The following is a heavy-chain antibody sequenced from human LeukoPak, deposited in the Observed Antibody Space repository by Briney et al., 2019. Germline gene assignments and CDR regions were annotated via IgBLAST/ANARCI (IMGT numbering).Heavy chain of an antibody. CDR1: GFTVSSNY. V-gene: IGHV3-66*02. D-gene: IGHD6-13*01. CDR2: IYSGGST. Sequence: GGSLRLSCAASGFTVSSNYMSWVRQAPGKGLEWVSVIYSGGSTYYADSVKGRFTISRDNSKNMLYLQMNSLRAEDTAVYYCARDPHSSSWYYYFDYWGQGTLVTVSS. J-gene: IGHJ4*02. CDR3: ARDPHSSSWYYYFDY.